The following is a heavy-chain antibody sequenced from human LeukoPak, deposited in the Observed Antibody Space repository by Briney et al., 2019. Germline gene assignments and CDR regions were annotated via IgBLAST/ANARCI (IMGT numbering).Heavy chain of an antibody. J-gene: IGHJ6*03. CDR1: GFTFSSYW. CDR2: ISSSSSYI. CDR3: ARDNISNGFPFYYYMDV. V-gene: IGHV3-21*01. Sequence: GGSLRLSCAASGFTFSSYWMSWVRQAPGKGLEWVSSISSSSSYIYYADSVKGRFTISRDNAKNSLYLQVNSLRAEDTAVYYCARDNISNGFPFYYYMDVWGKGTTVTVSS. D-gene: IGHD3-22*01.